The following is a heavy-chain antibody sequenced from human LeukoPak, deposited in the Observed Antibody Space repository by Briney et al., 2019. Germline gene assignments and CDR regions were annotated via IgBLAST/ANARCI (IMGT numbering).Heavy chain of an antibody. J-gene: IGHJ6*03. CDR2: MTGSGGSS. CDR3: AKMKGQRLNDYCMDA. CDR1: GLAFRNFA. Sequence: GGSLRLSCEASGLAFRNFAMSWVRQAPGKGLEWVSGMTGSGGSSYYADSVKGRFTISGDNAKNALYLQMNSLRADDTALYYCAKMKGQRLNDYCMDAWGKGTTVTVSS. V-gene: IGHV3-23*01.